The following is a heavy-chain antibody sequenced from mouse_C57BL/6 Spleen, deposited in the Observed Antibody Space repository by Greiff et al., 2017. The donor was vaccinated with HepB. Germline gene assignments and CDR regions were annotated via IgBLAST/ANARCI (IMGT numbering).Heavy chain of an antibody. V-gene: IGHV1-82*01. Sequence: QVQLQQSGPELVKPGASVKISCKASGYAFSSSWMNWVKQRPGKGLEWIGRIYPGDGDTNYNGKFKGKATLTADKSSSTAYMQLSSLTSEDSAVYFCASHYYDNYGSVAMDYWGQGTSVTVSS. J-gene: IGHJ4*01. CDR1: GYAFSSSW. CDR2: IYPGDGDT. D-gene: IGHD2-1*01. CDR3: ASHYYDNYGSVAMDY.